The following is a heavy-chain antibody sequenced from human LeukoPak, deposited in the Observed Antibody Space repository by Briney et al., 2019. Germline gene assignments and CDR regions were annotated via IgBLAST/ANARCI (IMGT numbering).Heavy chain of an antibody. V-gene: IGHV6-1*01. CDR2: TYYRAKWYN. Sequence: QTLSLTCAISGYSVSSNSAAWNWITQCPSMDLEWLVRTYYRAKWYNDYAVSVKSRMTINPNTSKNHFSMQLNYVTPEDTAVYYCARAFCSSASWMDYFDYWGQGILVTVSS. J-gene: IGHJ4*02. D-gene: IGHD2-2*01. CDR1: GYSVSSNSAA. CDR3: ARAFCSSASWMDYFDY.